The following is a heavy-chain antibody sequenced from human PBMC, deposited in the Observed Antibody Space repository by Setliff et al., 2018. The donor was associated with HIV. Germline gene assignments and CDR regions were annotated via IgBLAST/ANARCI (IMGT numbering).Heavy chain of an antibody. CDR2: FDPEDGEA. J-gene: IGHJ4*02. CDR1: GYTLAELS. Sequence: ASVKVSCKVSGYTLAELSMHWVRQAPGKGLEWMGGFDPEDGEALYAQKFQGRVTMTEQKSTDTAYMELSSLRSEDTAVYYCATFYNSGSLTSFDHRGQGTLVTVSS. D-gene: IGHD3-10*01. CDR3: ATFYNSGSLTSFDH. V-gene: IGHV1-24*01.